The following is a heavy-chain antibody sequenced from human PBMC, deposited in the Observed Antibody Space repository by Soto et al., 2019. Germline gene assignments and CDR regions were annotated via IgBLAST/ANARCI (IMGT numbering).Heavy chain of an antibody. Sequence: SETLSLTCTVSGGSISSGGYYWSWIRQHPGKGLEWIGYIYYSGSTYYNPSLKSRVTISVDTSKNQFSLKLSSVTAADTAVYYCARSPGRLRFDPWGQGTLVTVSS. CDR2: IYYSGST. D-gene: IGHD1-1*01. J-gene: IGHJ5*02. CDR1: GGSISSGGYY. CDR3: ARSPGRLRFDP. V-gene: IGHV4-31*03.